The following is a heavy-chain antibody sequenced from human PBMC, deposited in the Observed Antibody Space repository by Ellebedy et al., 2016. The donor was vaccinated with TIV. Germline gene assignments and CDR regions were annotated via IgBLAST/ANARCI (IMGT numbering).Heavy chain of an antibody. CDR1: GFTFSSFA. Sequence: GESLKISCAASGFTFSSFAMHWVRQAPGKGLEWLSVISGGGDSTYHADSVKGRFTITTDNSENTLYLQMDRLGAEDTAVYYCAKGTSSGFNYDRVGSEYWGQGTLVTVSS. V-gene: IGHV3-23*01. J-gene: IGHJ4*02. D-gene: IGHD3-16*01. CDR2: ISGGGDST. CDR3: AKGTSSGFNYDRVGSEY.